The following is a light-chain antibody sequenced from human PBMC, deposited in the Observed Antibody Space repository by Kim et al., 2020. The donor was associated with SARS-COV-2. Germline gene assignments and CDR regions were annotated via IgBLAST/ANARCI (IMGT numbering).Light chain of an antibody. CDR1: KLGDKY. CDR2: QDS. Sequence: SYELTQPPSVSVSPGQTASITCSGDKLGDKYACWYQQKPGQSPVLVIYQDSKRPSGIPERFSGSNSGNTATLTISETQAMDEADYYCQAWKVFGGGTQLTV. J-gene: IGLJ2*01. V-gene: IGLV3-1*01. CDR3: QAWKV.